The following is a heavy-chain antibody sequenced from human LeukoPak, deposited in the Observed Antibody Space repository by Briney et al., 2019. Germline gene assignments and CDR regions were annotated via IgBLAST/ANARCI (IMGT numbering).Heavy chain of an antibody. Sequence: GGSLRLSCAASGFTFSSYSMNWVRQAPGKGLEWVSYISSSSSTMYYADSVKGRFTISRDNAKNSLYLQMNSLRDEDTAVYYCARAASFIPIAAARYFDYWGQGTLVTVSS. CDR2: ISSSSSTM. V-gene: IGHV3-48*02. J-gene: IGHJ4*02. CDR1: GFTFSSYS. D-gene: IGHD6-13*01. CDR3: ARAASFIPIAAARYFDY.